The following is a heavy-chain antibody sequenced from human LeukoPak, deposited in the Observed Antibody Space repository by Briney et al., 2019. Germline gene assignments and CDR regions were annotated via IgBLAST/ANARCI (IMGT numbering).Heavy chain of an antibody. J-gene: IGHJ6*02. CDR3: ARSPRGQGYGMDV. CDR2: INPNSGGT. V-gene: IGHV1-2*06. CDR1: GYTFTGYY. Sequence: ASVKVSCQASGYTFTGYYMHWVRQAPGQGLEWMGRINPNSGGTNYAQKFQGRVTMTRDTSISTAYMELSSLRSEDTAMYYCARSPRGQGYGMDVWGQGTTVTVSS.